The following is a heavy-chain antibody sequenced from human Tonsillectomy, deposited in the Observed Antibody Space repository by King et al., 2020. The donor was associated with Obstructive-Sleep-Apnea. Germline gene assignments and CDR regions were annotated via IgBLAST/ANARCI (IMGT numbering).Heavy chain of an antibody. CDR3: AKDGETVRGEDYHYGMDV. CDR2: IRFDGIKE. CDR1: GFNFSSYG. V-gene: IGHV3-30*02. D-gene: IGHD4-17*01. Sequence: VQLVESGGDVVQPARSLRLSCVTSGFNFSSYGMHWVRQAPGKGLEWVAFIRFDGIKEYYTDSVKGRFTISRDNSKKTVYLQMNSLRREDTALYYCAKDGETVRGEDYHYGMDVWGQGTTVTVSS. J-gene: IGHJ6*02.